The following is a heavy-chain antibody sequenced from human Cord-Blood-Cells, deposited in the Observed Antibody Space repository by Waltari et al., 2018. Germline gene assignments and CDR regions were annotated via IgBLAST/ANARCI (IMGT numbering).Heavy chain of an antibody. V-gene: IGHV4-34*01. D-gene: IGHD3-10*01. J-gene: IGHJ4*02. CDR1: GGSFSGYY. Sequence: QVQLQQWGAGLLKPSETLSLTCAVYGGSFSGYYWSWFRQPPGKGLEWIGEINHSRSTNYNPSLKSRVTISVDTSKNQFSLKLSSVTAADTAVYYCARLEKGGSGRLIDYWGQGTLVTVSS. CDR3: ARLEKGGSGRLIDY. CDR2: INHSRST.